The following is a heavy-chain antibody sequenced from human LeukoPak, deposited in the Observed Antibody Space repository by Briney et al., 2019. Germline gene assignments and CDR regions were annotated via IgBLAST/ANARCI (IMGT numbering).Heavy chain of an antibody. Sequence: PGGSLRLSCEGSGFTFSNYWMGWVRQAPGKGLQWVANIKTDGSEKHYVDSVKGRFTISRDNAKNSLYLQMNSLRAEDTAVYYCATYSSLNRREFQYWGQGTLLPVSS. D-gene: IGHD3-22*01. J-gene: IGHJ1*01. CDR2: IKTDGSEK. V-gene: IGHV3-7*01. CDR3: ATYSSLNRREFQY. CDR1: GFTFSNYW.